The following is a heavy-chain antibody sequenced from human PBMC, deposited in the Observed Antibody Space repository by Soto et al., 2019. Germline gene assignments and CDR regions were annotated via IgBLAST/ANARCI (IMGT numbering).Heavy chain of an antibody. V-gene: IGHV3-48*02. D-gene: IGHD6-19*01. CDR2: ITSSSSTI. CDR3: ARVFSSGWYLDY. CDR1: GFTFSTYS. Sequence: PGGSLRLSCAASGFTFSTYSMNWVRQAPGKGLEWVSYITSSSSTISYADSVKGRFTTSRDNAENSLYLQMNSLRDEDTAVYYCARVFSSGWYLDYWGQGTLVTVSS. J-gene: IGHJ4*02.